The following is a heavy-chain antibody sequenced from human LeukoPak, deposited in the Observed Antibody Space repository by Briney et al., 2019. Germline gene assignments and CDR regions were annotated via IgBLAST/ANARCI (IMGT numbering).Heavy chain of an antibody. CDR2: IYDSVMT. D-gene: IGHD3-3*01. V-gene: IGHV4-59*08. CDR3: ARHVGTIFGPLSD. CDR1: VGSICRYY. J-gene: IGHJ4*02. Sequence: PSGTLSLTCIVSVGSICRYYWSWLRQHPRGGLEWSGYIYDSVMTNDNPSLTSRVTISVETSKNQFSLKLKFVTSEDTAVYYCARHVGTIFGPLSDWGQGTLVTVFS.